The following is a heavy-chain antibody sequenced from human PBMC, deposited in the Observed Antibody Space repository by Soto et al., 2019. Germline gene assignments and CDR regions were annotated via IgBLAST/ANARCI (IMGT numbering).Heavy chain of an antibody. CDR2: IYYSGRT. D-gene: IGHD3-16*01. V-gene: IGHV4-59*01. Sequence: QVQLQESGPGLVKPSETLSLTCSISGGSISDYQWNWIRQPPGKGLEWIGYIYYSGRTNYNPSLKRRLTISLDTSTRQFSLRLRSVTAADTAVYYWARMRGLGEISPYLDYWGQGALVTVSS. CDR3: ARMRGLGEISPYLDY. CDR1: GGSISDYQ. J-gene: IGHJ4*02.